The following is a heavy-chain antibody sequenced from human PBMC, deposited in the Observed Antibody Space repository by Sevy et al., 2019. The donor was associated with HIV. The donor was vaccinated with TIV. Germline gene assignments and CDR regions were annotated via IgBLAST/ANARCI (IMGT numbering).Heavy chain of an antibody. V-gene: IGHV1-2*06. D-gene: IGHD3-10*01. CDR3: VRVSVTMVRGVIISGSSDAFDI. CDR1: GYTFTGYY. J-gene: IGHJ3*02. CDR2: INPNSGGT. Sequence: ASVKVSCKASGYTFTGYYMHWVRQAPGQGLEWMGRINPNSGGTNYAQKFQGRVTMTRDTSISTAYMELSRLRSDDTAVYYCVRVSVTMVRGVIISGSSDAFDIWGQGTMVTVSS.